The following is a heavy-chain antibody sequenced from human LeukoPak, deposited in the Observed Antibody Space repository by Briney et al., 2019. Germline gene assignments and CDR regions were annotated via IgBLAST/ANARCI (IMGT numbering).Heavy chain of an antibody. CDR3: ARYREELRFLEQYNWFDP. CDR1: GGSISSGDYY. V-gene: IGHV4-30-4*08. J-gene: IGHJ5*02. CDR2: IYYSGST. D-gene: IGHD3-3*01. Sequence: SETLSLTCTVSGGSISSGDYYWSWIRQPPGKGLEWIGYIYYSGSTYYNPSLKSRVTISVDTSKNQFSLKLSSVTAADTAVYYCARYREELRFLEQYNWFDPWGQGTLVTVSS.